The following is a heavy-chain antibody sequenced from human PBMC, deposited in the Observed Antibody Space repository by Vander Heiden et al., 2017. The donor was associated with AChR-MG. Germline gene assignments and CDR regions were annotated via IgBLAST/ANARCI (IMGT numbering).Heavy chain of an antibody. Sequence: EVQLVESGGGLVQPGGSLRLSCAASAFTFSSCWMSWVRQAPGKGLEWVANIKQDGSEKYYVDSVKGRFTISRDNAKNSLYLQMNSLRAEDTAVYYCASPGGGYDSLYYYYGMDVWGQGTTVTVSS. CDR3: ASPGGGYDSLYYYYGMDV. CDR1: AFTFSSCW. CDR2: IKQDGSEK. J-gene: IGHJ6*02. D-gene: IGHD5-12*01. V-gene: IGHV3-7*03.